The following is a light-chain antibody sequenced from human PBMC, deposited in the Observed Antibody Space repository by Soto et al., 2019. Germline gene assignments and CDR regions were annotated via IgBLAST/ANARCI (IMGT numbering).Light chain of an antibody. CDR1: QSVSSN. J-gene: IGKJ2*01. Sequence: EIVMTQSPATLSVSPGERATLSCRASQSVSSNLAWYQQKPGQDPRLLFYGASTRATGIPDRFTGSGSGTECTLPLSSLHYEDFAVSYCQQYKNWPPYTFGQRTQREI. CDR2: GAS. V-gene: IGKV3-15*01. CDR3: QQYKNWPPYT.